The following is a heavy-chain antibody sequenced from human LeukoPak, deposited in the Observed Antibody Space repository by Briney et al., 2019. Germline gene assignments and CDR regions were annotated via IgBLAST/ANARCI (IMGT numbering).Heavy chain of an antibody. Sequence: QTGGSLRLSCAASGFTFSAYSMNWVRQAPGKGLEWVPYIGKSSENIAYADSVKGRCTISRDDAKNSLYLQMNSLRDEDTAVYYCARDHRWNFDFWGQGILVTVSS. CDR2: IGKSSENI. CDR1: GFTFSAYS. D-gene: IGHD2-15*01. CDR3: ARDHRWNFDF. V-gene: IGHV3-48*02. J-gene: IGHJ4*02.